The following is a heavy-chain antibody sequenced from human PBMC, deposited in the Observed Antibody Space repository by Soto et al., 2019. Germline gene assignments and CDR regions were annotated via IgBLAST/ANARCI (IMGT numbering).Heavy chain of an antibody. CDR3: ARGDSSSPGVMDV. CDR1: GYTFTTYY. Sequence: ASVKVSCKASGYTFTTYYMHWVRQAPGQGLERMGIINPSSGSTSYAQKFQGRVTMTRDTSTSTAHMELSRLRSDDTAVYFCARGDSSSPGVMDVWGKGTTVTVSS. J-gene: IGHJ6*04. CDR2: INPSSGST. D-gene: IGHD6-13*01. V-gene: IGHV1-46*01.